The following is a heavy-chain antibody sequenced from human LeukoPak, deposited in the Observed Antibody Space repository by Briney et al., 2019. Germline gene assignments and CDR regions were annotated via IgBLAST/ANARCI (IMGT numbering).Heavy chain of an antibody. D-gene: IGHD6-13*01. CDR2: ISGSGGSP. CDR1: GFTFSNYG. Sequence: PGGSLRLSCAASGFTFSNYGMNWVRQAPGKGLEWVSAISGSGGSPYYADSVKGRFTISRDSSKNTLYLQMNSLRAEDTAVYYCAKTYSSSRAHYYYYYYMGVWGKGTTVTISS. CDR3: AKTYSSSRAHYYYYYYMGV. J-gene: IGHJ6*03. V-gene: IGHV3-23*01.